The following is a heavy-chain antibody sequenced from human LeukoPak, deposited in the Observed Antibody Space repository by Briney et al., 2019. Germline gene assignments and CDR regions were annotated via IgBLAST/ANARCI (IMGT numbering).Heavy chain of an antibody. CDR1: GFTFSSYW. CDR2: IKQDGSEK. Sequence: GSLRLSCAASGFTFSSYWMSWVRQAPGKGLEWVANIKQDGSEKYYVDSVKGRFTISRDNAKSSLYLQMNSLRAEDTAVYYCARAHYDYVWGSYRYSPDAFDIWGQGTMVTVSS. CDR3: ARAHYDYVWGSYRYSPDAFDI. V-gene: IGHV3-7*01. J-gene: IGHJ3*02. D-gene: IGHD3-16*02.